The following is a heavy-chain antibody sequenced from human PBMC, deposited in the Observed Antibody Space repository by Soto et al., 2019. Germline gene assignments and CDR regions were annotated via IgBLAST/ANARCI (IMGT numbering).Heavy chain of an antibody. J-gene: IGHJ4*02. CDR1: GFTFSSYG. V-gene: IGHV3-33*01. CDR2: IWYDGSNK. CDR3: ARPYDFWSGYFSH. D-gene: IGHD3-3*01. Sequence: QVQLVESGGGVVQPGRSLRLSCAASGFTFSSYGMHWVRQAPGKGLEWVAVIWYDGSNKYYADSVKGRFTISRDNSKNTLYLQMNSLRGEDTAVYYCARPYDFWSGYFSHWGQGTLVTVSS.